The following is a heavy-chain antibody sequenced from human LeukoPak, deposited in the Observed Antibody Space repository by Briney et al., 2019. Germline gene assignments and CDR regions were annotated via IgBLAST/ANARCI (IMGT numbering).Heavy chain of an antibody. V-gene: IGHV3-15*01. CDR2: IKTKTEGGTT. Sequence: PGGSLRLSCAASGFTFSNAWINWVRQAPGKGLEWVARIKTKTEGGTTDYAAPVKGRFTISRDNAKNSLYLQMNSLRDEDTAVYYCANDYSNDYWGQGTLVTVSS. D-gene: IGHD4-11*01. CDR3: ANDYSNDY. J-gene: IGHJ4*02. CDR1: GFTFSNAW.